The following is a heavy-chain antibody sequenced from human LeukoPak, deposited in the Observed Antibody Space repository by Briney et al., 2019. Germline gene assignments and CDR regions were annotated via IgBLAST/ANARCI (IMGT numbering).Heavy chain of an antibody. D-gene: IGHD6-19*01. CDR3: ARDNEQQWLVPHFDY. CDR2: ISSSSSYI. J-gene: IGHJ4*02. Sequence: PGGSLRLSCAASGFTFSSYSMNWVRQAPGKGLEWVSSISSSSSYIYYADSVKGRFTIPRDNAKNSLYLQMNSLRAEDTAVYYCARDNEQQWLVPHFDYWGQGTLVTVSS. CDR1: GFTFSSYS. V-gene: IGHV3-21*01.